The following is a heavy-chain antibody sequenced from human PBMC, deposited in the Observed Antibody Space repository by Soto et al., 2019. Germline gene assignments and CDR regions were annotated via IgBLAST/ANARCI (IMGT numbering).Heavy chain of an antibody. CDR1: GFTFSSYW. J-gene: IGHJ4*02. CDR2: INSDGSSK. CDR3: ARAGDADY. Sequence: GGSLRLSCAASGFTFSSYWMHWVRQAPGNGLVWVSRINSDGSSKIYADSVKGRFTISRDNAKNTLYLQMNSLRADDTAIYYCARAGDADYWGQGTLVTVSS. V-gene: IGHV3-74*01.